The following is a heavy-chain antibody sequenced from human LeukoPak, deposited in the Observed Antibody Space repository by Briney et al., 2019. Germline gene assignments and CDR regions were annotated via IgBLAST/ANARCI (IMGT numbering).Heavy chain of an antibody. D-gene: IGHD5-12*01. J-gene: IGHJ4*02. CDR2: ISSSGSTI. CDR3: ARELRGYSGSRSYFDY. CDR1: GFTFSDYY. V-gene: IGHV3-11*04. Sequence: GGSLRLSCAASGFTFSDYYMSWIRQAPGKGLEWVSYISSSGSTIYYADSVKGRFTISRDNAKNSLYLQMNSLRAEDTAVYYCARELRGYSGSRSYFDYWAREPWSPSPQ.